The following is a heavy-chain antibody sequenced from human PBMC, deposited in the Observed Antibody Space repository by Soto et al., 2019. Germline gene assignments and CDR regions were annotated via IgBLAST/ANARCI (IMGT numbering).Heavy chain of an antibody. CDR1: GGSISSYY. CDR2: IYYSGST. Sequence: SETLSLTCTVSGGSISSYYWSWIRQPPGKGLEWIGYIYYSGSTNYNPSLKSRVTISVDTSKNQFSLKLSSVTAADTAVYYCARDLYYGMDVWGQGTTVTVSS. CDR3: ARDLYYGMDV. V-gene: IGHV4-59*01. J-gene: IGHJ6*02.